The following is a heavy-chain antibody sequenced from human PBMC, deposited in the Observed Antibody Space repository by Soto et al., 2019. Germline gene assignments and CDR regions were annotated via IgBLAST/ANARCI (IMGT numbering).Heavy chain of an antibody. CDR2: INQDGGKK. Sequence: EVQLVESGGGLVQPGGSLRLSCAASGFTFSEYWMNWVRQAPGKGLEWVAIINQDGGKKDYVDSVKGRFTISRDNAKSPLYLQMNNLRAEDTAMYYCAIYCCSPSCLMSLADHWGPGTLVTVSS. CDR1: GFTFSEYW. V-gene: IGHV3-7*01. CDR3: AIYCCSPSCLMSLADH. D-gene: IGHD2-2*01. J-gene: IGHJ4*02.